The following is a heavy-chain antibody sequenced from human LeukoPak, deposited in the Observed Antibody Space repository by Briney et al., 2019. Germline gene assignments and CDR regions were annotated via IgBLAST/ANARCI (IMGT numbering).Heavy chain of an antibody. J-gene: IGHJ4*02. CDR1: GFSFSIYA. D-gene: IGHD5-24*01. V-gene: IGHV3-64*02. CDR3: ARGREVEFDS. Sequence: PGGSLTLSCEGSGFSFSIYALHWVRQAAGKGLEYVSGIRSDGGATYYADSVKGRFTTSRDNSKNTLSLQMGGLRAEDMAVYYCARGREVEFDSWGQGTLVTVSS. CDR2: IRSDGGAT.